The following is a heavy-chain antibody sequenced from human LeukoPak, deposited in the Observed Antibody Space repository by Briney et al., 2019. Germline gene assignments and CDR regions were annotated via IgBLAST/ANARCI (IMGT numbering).Heavy chain of an antibody. Sequence: ASVKVSCKASGNAFITYAMYWVRQAPGQRLEWMGWINDGDGDTRYSQRFQGRVTMTRDTSARTAFMELSSLRSEDTAVYYCASDAFDIRGQGTMVTVSS. CDR2: INDGDGDT. CDR3: ASDAFDI. J-gene: IGHJ3*02. V-gene: IGHV1-3*01. CDR1: GNAFITYA.